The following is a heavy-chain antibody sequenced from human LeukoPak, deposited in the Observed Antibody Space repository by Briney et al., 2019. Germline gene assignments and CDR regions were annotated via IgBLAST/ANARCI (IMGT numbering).Heavy chain of an antibody. CDR1: GFNFHSYG. CDR3: GKGSSTSACPDY. D-gene: IGHD6-19*01. V-gene: IGHV3-30*02. J-gene: IGHJ4*02. Sequence: PGGSLRLSCAVSGFNFHSYGMHWVRQAPGKGLDWVAFVRYDGSIQYYADSVKGRFAISRDNSKDTVSLQMNSLRPEDTAVYYCGKGSSTSACPDYWGQGTLVTVSS. CDR2: VRYDGSIQ.